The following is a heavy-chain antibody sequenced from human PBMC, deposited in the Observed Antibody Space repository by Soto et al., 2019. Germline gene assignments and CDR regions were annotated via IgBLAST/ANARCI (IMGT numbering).Heavy chain of an antibody. J-gene: IGHJ6*02. CDR2: ISSNGGST. Sequence: GGSLRLSCSASGFTFSSYAMHWVRQAPGKGLEYVSAISSNGGSTYYADSVKGRFTISRDNSKNTLYLQMSSLRAEDTAVYYCVNDLTNSGYGHYYYYGMDVWGQGTTVTVSS. CDR3: VNDLTNSGYGHYYYYGMDV. CDR1: GFTFSSYA. V-gene: IGHV3-64D*08. D-gene: IGHD5-12*01.